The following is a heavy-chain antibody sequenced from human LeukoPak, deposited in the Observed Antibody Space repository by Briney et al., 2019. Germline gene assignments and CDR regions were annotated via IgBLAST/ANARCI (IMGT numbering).Heavy chain of an antibody. CDR2: IYYSGST. V-gene: IGHV4-59*06. CDR1: GGSISSYY. J-gene: IGHJ4*02. CDR3: ARIMGDYNILTGLYLNYNFDY. Sequence: SETLSLTCTVSGGSISSYYWSWIRQHPGKGLEWIGYIYYSGSTYYNPSLKSRVTISVDTSKNQFSLKLSSVTAADTAVYYCARIMGDYNILTGLYLNYNFDYWGQGTLATVSS. D-gene: IGHD3-9*01.